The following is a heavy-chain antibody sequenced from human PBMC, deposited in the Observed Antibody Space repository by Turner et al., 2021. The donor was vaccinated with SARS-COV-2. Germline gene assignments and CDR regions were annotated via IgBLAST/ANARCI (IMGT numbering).Heavy chain of an antibody. CDR3: VSGYTRPIGPFYFDY. V-gene: IGHV3-23*04. CDR2: ITGSGTRT. D-gene: IGHD5-12*01. J-gene: IGHJ4*02. Sequence: VQLVESGGGVVQTGRSMRLSWAASGLTFSTFAMTGVRQAPGRGLEWASAITGSGTRTYYADSVKGRFSISRDNSKNTLLVQMNSLRAEDTAVYYCVSGYTRPIGPFYFDYWGQGTLVTVSS. CDR1: GLTFSTFA.